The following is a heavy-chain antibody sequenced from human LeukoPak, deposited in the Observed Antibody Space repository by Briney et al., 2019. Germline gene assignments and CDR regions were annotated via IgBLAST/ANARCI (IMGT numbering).Heavy chain of an antibody. Sequence: ASVKVSCKASGYTFTGYYMHWVRQAPGQGLEWMGWINPNSGGTNYAQKFQGWVTMTRDTSISTAYMELSRLRSEDTAVYYCARRDGYANFDYWGQGTLVTVSS. CDR3: ARRDGYANFDY. J-gene: IGHJ4*02. CDR2: INPNSGGT. V-gene: IGHV1-2*04. D-gene: IGHD5-24*01. CDR1: GYTFTGYY.